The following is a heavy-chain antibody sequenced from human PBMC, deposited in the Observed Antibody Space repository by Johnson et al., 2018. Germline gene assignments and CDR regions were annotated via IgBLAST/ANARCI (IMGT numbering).Heavy chain of an antibody. Sequence: QLLQSGAAVKNPGSSVKVACKASGGTFSSYAISWVRQAPGQGLEWMGGIIPIFGTASYAQNFQGRVPITADDSTYTAYMELSSLRSEDTAVYDWARGAGTYSYYFGMDVWGQGTTVTVSS. D-gene: IGHD6-19*01. CDR3: ARGAGTYSYYFGMDV. CDR1: GGTFSSYA. J-gene: IGHJ6*02. V-gene: IGHV1-69*01. CDR2: IIPIFGTA.